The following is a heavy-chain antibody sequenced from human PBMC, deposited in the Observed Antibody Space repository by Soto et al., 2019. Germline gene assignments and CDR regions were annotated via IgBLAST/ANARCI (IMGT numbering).Heavy chain of an antibody. CDR3: ASLRRWHPFDL. J-gene: IGHJ4*02. V-gene: IGHV3-74*03. CDR1: GFTFSNYW. Sequence: EVLLVESGGGLVQPGGSLRLSCAASGFTFSNYWMHWVRRAPVQGLVWVARVNSEGSDTMYADSVKGRFTISRDNAKNTLYLQMNGLRAEDTAVYYCASLRRWHPFDLWGQGTLVTVSP. CDR2: VNSEGSDT. D-gene: IGHD4-17*01.